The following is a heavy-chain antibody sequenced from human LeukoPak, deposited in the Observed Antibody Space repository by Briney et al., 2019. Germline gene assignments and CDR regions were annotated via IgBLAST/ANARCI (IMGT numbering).Heavy chain of an antibody. V-gene: IGHV4-59*01. CDR1: GGPISGYH. Sequence: SETLSLTCSVSGGPISGYHWSWIRQPPGKGLEWIGYIYYSGTSETTNYNPSLKSRVTISVHTSKNQFSLDLSSVTAADTAVYYCARWNSSGDYWGQGTLVTVSS. CDR3: ARWNSSGDY. J-gene: IGHJ4*02. D-gene: IGHD1/OR15-1a*01. CDR2: IYYSGTSETT.